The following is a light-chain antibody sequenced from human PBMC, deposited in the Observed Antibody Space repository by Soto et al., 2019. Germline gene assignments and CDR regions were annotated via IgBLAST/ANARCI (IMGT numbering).Light chain of an antibody. CDR2: GAS. Sequence: EIVMTQSPATLSVSPGERATLSCRASQSVSSNLAWYQQKPGQAPRLLIYGASTRATGIPARFSGSGSGTEFTPTISSLQSEDLEVHYCQPYNNWPRTFGQGTKVDIK. V-gene: IGKV3-15*01. CDR1: QSVSSN. J-gene: IGKJ1*01. CDR3: QPYNNWPRT.